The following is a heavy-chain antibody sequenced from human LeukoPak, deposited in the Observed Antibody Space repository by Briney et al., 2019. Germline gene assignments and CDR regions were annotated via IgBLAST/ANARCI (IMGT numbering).Heavy chain of an antibody. CDR2: MSYDGSNK. CDR3: AKVDYGDSYAHFDY. V-gene: IGHV3-30*18. CDR1: GFTFSSYG. J-gene: IGHJ4*02. Sequence: PGGSLRLSCAASGFTFSSYGMHWVRQAPGKGLEWVAVMSYDGSNKYYADSVKGRFTISRDNSKNTLYLQMNSLRAEDTAVYYCAKVDYGDSYAHFDYWGQGTLVTVSS. D-gene: IGHD4-17*01.